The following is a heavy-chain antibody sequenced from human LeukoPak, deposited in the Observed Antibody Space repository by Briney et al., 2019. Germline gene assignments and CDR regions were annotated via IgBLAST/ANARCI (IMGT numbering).Heavy chain of an antibody. CDR2: ISSSGSTI. CDR3: ARDLRGGSSSGGVDY. D-gene: IGHD6-6*01. CDR1: GFTFSDYY. V-gene: IGHV3-11*04. Sequence: GGSLRLSCAASGFTFSDYYMSWIRQARGKGLEWVSYISSSGSTIYYADSVKGRFTISRDNAKNSMYLQMNSLRAEDTAVYYCARDLRGGSSSGGVDYWGQGTLVTVSS. J-gene: IGHJ4*02.